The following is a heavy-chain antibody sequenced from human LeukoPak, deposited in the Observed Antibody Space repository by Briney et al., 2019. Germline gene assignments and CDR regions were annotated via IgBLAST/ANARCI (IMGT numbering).Heavy chain of an antibody. CDR2: ITSNGDTT. D-gene: IGHD3-9*01. CDR3: VKDFSQIYDVLTGYYPFDY. J-gene: IGHJ4*02. Sequence: GGSLRLSCSASGFTFSSYAMHWVRQAPGRGLEYVSAITSNGDTTYYADSVKGRFTISRDNSKNTLYLQMSSLRAEDTAVFYCVKDFSQIYDVLTGYYPFDYWGQGTPVTVSS. V-gene: IGHV3-64D*06. CDR1: GFTFSSYA.